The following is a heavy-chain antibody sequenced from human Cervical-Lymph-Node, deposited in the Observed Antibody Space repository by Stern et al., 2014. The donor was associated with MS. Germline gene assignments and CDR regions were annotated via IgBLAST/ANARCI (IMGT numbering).Heavy chain of an antibody. J-gene: IGHJ4*02. CDR3: TRAVGGVGRE. CDR1: GYTFTNYY. Sequence: QLVQSGPEVKKPGASVMVSCKTSGYTFTNYYIHWVRQAPGQGLEWMGIINPNGSVTASAQKFQGRLTMTRDTSTTTVYMRLITLTSEDTAMYYCTRAVGGVGREWGQGTLVVVSS. CDR2: INPNGSVT. V-gene: IGHV1-46*01. D-gene: IGHD3-16*01.